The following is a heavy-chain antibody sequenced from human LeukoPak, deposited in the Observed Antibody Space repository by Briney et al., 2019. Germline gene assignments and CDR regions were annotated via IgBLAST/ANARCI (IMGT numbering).Heavy chain of an antibody. V-gene: IGHV3-48*01. Sequence: GGSLRLSCAASGFTFTSYSMTWVRQAPGKGLEWVSYISSDTSTRYYADSVKGRFTISRDNTKNSLYLQMNSLRAEDTAIYYCAQPFDNWGQGILVTVSS. CDR1: GFTFTSYS. CDR3: AQPFDN. J-gene: IGHJ4*02. CDR2: ISSDTSTR.